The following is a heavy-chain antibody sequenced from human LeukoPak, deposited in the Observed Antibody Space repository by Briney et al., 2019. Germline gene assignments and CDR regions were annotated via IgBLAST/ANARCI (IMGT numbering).Heavy chain of an antibody. CDR1: GGSISSGGYY. Sequence: PSETLSLTCTVSGGSISSGGYYWSWLRQHPGRGLEWIGYIYYSGSTYYNPSLKSRVTISVDTSKNQFSLKLSSVTAADTAVYYCARDNGAAAGPQRYYFDYWGQGTLVTVSS. J-gene: IGHJ4*02. CDR2: IYYSGST. D-gene: IGHD6-13*01. V-gene: IGHV4-31*03. CDR3: ARDNGAAAGPQRYYFDY.